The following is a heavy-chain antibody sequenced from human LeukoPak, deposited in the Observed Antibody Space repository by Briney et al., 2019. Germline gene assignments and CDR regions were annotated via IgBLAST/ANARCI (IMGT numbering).Heavy chain of an antibody. Sequence: PGGSLRLSCAASGFTFGTYWMHWVRQAPGKGLVWVSRINGDGSSTSYADSVKGRFTISRDNAKNTVYLQMDSLRADDTAVYYCARSSSSWYLTYYFDYWGQGTLVTVSS. J-gene: IGHJ4*02. CDR1: GFTFGTYW. CDR2: INGDGSST. CDR3: ARSSSSWYLTYYFDY. D-gene: IGHD6-13*01. V-gene: IGHV3-74*01.